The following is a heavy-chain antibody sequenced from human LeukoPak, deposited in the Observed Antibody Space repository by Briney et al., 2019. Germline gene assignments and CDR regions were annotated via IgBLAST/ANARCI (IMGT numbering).Heavy chain of an antibody. Sequence: PGGSLRLSCAASGFTFSSYAMSWVRQAPGKGLEWVSAISGSGGSTYYADSVKGRFTISRDNSKNTLYLQMNSLRAGDTAVYYCAKGDYYYDSSGYYLRGYFDYWGQGILVTVSS. CDR2: ISGSGGST. J-gene: IGHJ4*02. V-gene: IGHV3-23*01. CDR1: GFTFSSYA. D-gene: IGHD3-22*01. CDR3: AKGDYYYDSSGYYLRGYFDY.